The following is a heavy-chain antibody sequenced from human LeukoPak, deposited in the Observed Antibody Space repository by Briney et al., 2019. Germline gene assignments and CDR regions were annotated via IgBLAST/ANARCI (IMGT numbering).Heavy chain of an antibody. CDR1: GYSFTNYW. J-gene: IGHJ4*02. V-gene: IGHV5-51*01. Sequence: GESLKISCKGSGYSFTNYWVGWVRQMPREGLEWMGMIYPGDSDTRYSPSFQGQVTISADKSIRTAYLRWGSLKASDTAIFYCARLGPDSSSYEYFDYWGQGSQVTVSS. CDR3: ARLGPDSSSYEYFDY. D-gene: IGHD6-13*01. CDR2: IYPGDSDT.